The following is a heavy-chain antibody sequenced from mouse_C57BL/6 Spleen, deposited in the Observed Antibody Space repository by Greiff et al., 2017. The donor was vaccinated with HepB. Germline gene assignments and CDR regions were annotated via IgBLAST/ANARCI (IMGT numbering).Heavy chain of an antibody. D-gene: IGHD2-14*01. CDR1: GYAFSSYW. CDR2: IYPGDGDT. CDR3: ARWGDYRWAY. V-gene: IGHV1-80*01. Sequence: QVHVKQSGAELVKPGASVKISCKASGYAFSSYWMNWVKQRPGKGLEWIGQIYPGDGDTNYNGKFKGKATLTADKSSSTAYMQLSSLTSEDSAVYFCARWGDYRWAYWGQGTLVTVSA. J-gene: IGHJ3*01.